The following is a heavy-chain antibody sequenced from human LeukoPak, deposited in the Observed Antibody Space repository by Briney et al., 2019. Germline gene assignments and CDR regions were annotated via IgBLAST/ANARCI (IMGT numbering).Heavy chain of an antibody. Sequence: SETLSLTCTVSGYSISSGYYWGWIRQPPGKGLEWIGYIYYSGSTNYNPSLKSRVTISVDTSKNQFSLKLSSVTAADTAVYYCARDFGRYGDYYYYMDVWGKGTTVTISS. V-gene: IGHV4-61*01. CDR1: GYSISSGYY. J-gene: IGHJ6*03. CDR2: IYYSGST. D-gene: IGHD4-17*01. CDR3: ARDFGRYGDYYYYMDV.